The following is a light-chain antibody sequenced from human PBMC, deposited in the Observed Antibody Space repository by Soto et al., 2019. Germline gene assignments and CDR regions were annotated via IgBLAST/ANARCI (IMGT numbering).Light chain of an antibody. V-gene: IGKV1-9*01. Sequence: DIQLTQSPSLLSASVGDRVTSTCLASHDISTYLAWYQQKPGKAPKLMIYEASTLQSGVPSRFSGSGSGTEFTLTISGLLPEDFATYHCQQLNTLPFTFGQGTRLEIK. J-gene: IGKJ5*01. CDR1: HDISTY. CDR2: EAS. CDR3: QQLNTLPFT.